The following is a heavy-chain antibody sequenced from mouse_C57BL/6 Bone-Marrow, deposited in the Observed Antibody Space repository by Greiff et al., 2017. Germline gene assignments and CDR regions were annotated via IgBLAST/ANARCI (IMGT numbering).Heavy chain of an antibody. J-gene: IGHJ2*01. V-gene: IGHV5-6*02. CDR1: GFTFSSYG. Sequence: EVMLVESGGDLVKPGGSLKLSCAASGFTFSSYGLSWVRPTPDKRLEWVATISSGGIYTYYPDSVKGRFTISRDNAKNTLYLQMSSLKSEDTAMYYGARRGLYYGSRDFDYWGQGTTLTVSS. D-gene: IGHD1-1*01. CDR2: ISSGGIYT. CDR3: ARRGLYYGSRDFDY.